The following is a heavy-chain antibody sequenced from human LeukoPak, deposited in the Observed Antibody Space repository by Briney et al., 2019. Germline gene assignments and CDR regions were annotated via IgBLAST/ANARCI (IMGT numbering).Heavy chain of an antibody. CDR3: ARDLREIRYFVVGDY. Sequence: GGSLRLSCAASGFTFSSHWMSWVRQAPGKGLEWVANIKQDGSETYYVDSVKGRFTISRDNAMKSLFLQMDSLRAEDTAVYYCARDLREIRYFVVGDYWGQGTLVTVSS. D-gene: IGHD3-9*01. V-gene: IGHV3-7*01. CDR2: IKQDGSET. CDR1: GFTFSSHW. J-gene: IGHJ4*02.